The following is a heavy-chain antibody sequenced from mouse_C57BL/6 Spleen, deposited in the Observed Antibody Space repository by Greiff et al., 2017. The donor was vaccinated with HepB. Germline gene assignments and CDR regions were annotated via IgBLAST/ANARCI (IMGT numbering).Heavy chain of an antibody. CDR1: GYSITSGYY. D-gene: IGHD1-1*01. CDR2: ISYDGSN. V-gene: IGHV3-6*01. J-gene: IGHJ4*01. CDR3: ARAPSYYYGSSFYAMDY. Sequence: EVQLQESGPGLVKPSQSLSLTCSVTGYSITSGYYWNWIRQFPGNKLEWMGYISYDGSNNYNPPLKNRISITRDTSKNQFFLKLNSVTTEDTATYYCARAPSYYYGSSFYAMDYWGQGTSVTVSS.